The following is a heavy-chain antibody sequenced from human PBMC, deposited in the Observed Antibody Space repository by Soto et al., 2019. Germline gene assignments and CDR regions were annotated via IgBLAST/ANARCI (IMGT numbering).Heavy chain of an antibody. CDR1: GYTFTGYD. V-gene: IGHV1-2*04. CDR2: INPNSGGT. D-gene: IGHD4-4*01. J-gene: IGHJ5*02. Sequence: SVKVSCKASGYTFTGYDMHWVRQAPGQGLEWMGWINPNSGGTNYAQKFQGWVTMTRDTSISTAYMELSRLRSDDTAVYYCARGKATVTVWFDPWGQGTLVTVSS. CDR3: ARGKATVTVWFDP.